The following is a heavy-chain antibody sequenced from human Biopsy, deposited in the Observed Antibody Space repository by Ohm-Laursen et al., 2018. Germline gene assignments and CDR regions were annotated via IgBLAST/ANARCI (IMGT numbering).Heavy chain of an antibody. D-gene: IGHD2-21*02. CDR2: ITWNSGSI. CDR3: AKDLGQVTAAIGY. CDR1: GFTFDDYA. J-gene: IGHJ4*02. Sequence: SLRLSCAAAGFTFDDYAMHWVRQAPGKGLEWVSGITWNSGSIGHADSVKGRFSIFRDNAKHSLYLQMNSLRAEDTALYYCAKDLGQVTAAIGYWGRGTLVTVSS. V-gene: IGHV3-9*01.